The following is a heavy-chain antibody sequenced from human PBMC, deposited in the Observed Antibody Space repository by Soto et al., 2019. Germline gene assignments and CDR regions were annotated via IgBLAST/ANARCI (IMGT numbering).Heavy chain of an antibody. J-gene: IGHJ6*02. CDR1: GYTFTSYG. CDR3: AREDGGTYYYYYGMDV. Sequence: ASVKVSCKASGYTFTSYGISWVRQAPGQGLEWMGWISAYNGNTNYAQKLQGRVTMTTDTSTSTAYMELRSLRSDDTAVYCCAREDGGTYYYYYGMDVWGQGTTVTVSS. D-gene: IGHD1-1*01. CDR2: ISAYNGNT. V-gene: IGHV1-18*01.